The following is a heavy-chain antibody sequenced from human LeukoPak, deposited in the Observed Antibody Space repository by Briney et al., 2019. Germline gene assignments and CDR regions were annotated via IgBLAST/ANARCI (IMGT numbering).Heavy chain of an antibody. CDR2: IYYSGST. CDR3: ARYSDYVWGSYRTQADY. J-gene: IGHJ4*02. Sequence: SETLSLTCTVSGGSISISSYYWGWIRQPPGKGLEWIGSIYYSGSTYYNPSLKSRVTISVDTSKNQFSLKLSSVTAADTAVYYCARYSDYVWGSYRTQADYWGQGTLVTVSS. V-gene: IGHV4-39*01. D-gene: IGHD3-16*02. CDR1: GGSISISSYY.